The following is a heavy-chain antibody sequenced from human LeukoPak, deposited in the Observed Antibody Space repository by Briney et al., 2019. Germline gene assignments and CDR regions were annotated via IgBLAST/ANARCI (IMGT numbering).Heavy chain of an antibody. CDR1: GGSISSYY. Sequence: SETLSLTCTVSGGSISSYYWSWIRQPPGKGLEWIGYIYYSGSTNYNPSLKSRVTISVDTSKNQFPLKLSSVTAADTAVYYCARDTETYYAFDIWGQGTMVTVSS. CDR2: IYYSGST. D-gene: IGHD2-21*01. J-gene: IGHJ3*02. CDR3: ARDTETYYAFDI. V-gene: IGHV4-59*01.